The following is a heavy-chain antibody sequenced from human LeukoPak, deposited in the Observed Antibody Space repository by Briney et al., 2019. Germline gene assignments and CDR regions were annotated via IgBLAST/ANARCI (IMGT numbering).Heavy chain of an antibody. CDR3: ARGGVFCSSSTCPLTWLDP. CDR1: GYTFTNFG. CDR2: ISPYNGNT. V-gene: IGHV1-18*01. Sequence: ASVKVSCKASGYTFTNFGITWVRQAPGQGLEWMGWISPYNGNTKYAQKVQGRVTMTTDTSTSTPYIELRSLRSDDTALYYCARGGVFCSSSTCPLTWLDPWGQGTLVTVSS. D-gene: IGHD2-2*01. J-gene: IGHJ5*02.